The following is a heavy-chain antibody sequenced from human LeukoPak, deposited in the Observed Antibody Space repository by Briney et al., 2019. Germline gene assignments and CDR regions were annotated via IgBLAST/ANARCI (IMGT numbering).Heavy chain of an antibody. J-gene: IGHJ5*02. CDR2: INPSGGSR. D-gene: IGHD6-19*01. CDR3: ARSPSIAVAGTGGWFDP. Sequence: PQASVKFSCKASGSTFTSYYMHWVRPAPGQGLAWMGIINPSGGSRSYAQKFQGRVIMTRDTSTSTVYMELSSLRSEDTAVYYCARSPSIAVAGTGGWFDPWGQGTLVTVSS. V-gene: IGHV1-46*01. CDR1: GSTFTSYY.